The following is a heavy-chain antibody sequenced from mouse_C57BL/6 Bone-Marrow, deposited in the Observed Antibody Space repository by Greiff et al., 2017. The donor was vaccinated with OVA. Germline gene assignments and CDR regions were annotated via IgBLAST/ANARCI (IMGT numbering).Heavy chain of an antibody. Sequence: VQGQEPVAELVRPGTSVKLSCKASGYTFTSYWMHSVPPSPLQVPAVILFIDPSYISTNYNQKFKGKATLTVDTSSSTAYMQLSSLTSEDSAVYYCALLLRLYYWGQGTTLTVSS. J-gene: IGHJ2*01. CDR2: IDPSYIST. V-gene: IGHV1-59*01. CDR1: GYTFTSYW. CDR3: ALLLRLYY. D-gene: IGHD1-1*01.